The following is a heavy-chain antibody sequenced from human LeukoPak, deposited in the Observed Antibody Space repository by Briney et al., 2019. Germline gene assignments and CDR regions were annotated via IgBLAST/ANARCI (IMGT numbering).Heavy chain of an antibody. D-gene: IGHD5-18*01. J-gene: IGHJ3*02. CDR3: ARDRGGYSYGYDAFDI. Sequence: ASVKVSCKASGYTFTSYGISWVRQAPGQGLEWMGWISAYNGNTNYAQKLQGRVTMTTDTSTSTAYMELRSLRSDDTAVYYCARDRGGYSYGYDAFDIWGQGTMVTVSS. CDR1: GYTFTSYG. V-gene: IGHV1-18*01. CDR2: ISAYNGNT.